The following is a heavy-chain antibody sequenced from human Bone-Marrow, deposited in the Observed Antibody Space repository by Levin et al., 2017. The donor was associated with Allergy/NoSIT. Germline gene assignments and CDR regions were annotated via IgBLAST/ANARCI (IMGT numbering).Heavy chain of an antibody. CDR3: AKDPDSSGYYYGLGH. Sequence: RGESLKISCEVSGFTFSSYGMHWVRQAPGKGLEWVAGLSNDGTTEHYVDSVKGRFTISRDNSKNTLYLQLDSLRPDDTAVYYCAKDPDSSGYYYGLGHWGPGTLVTVSS. CDR1: GFTFSSYG. V-gene: IGHV3-30*18. CDR2: LSNDGTTE. D-gene: IGHD3-22*01. J-gene: IGHJ4*02.